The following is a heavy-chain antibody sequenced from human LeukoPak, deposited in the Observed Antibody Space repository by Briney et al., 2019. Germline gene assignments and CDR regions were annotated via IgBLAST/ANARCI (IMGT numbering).Heavy chain of an antibody. V-gene: IGHV3-23*01. Sequence: GGSLRLSCAASGFTFSSYAMSWFRQAPGEGLEWVSAISGSCCSTYYADSVKGRFTISRYNSNNTLDLQINRLRAEDTAVYYCARGGGIVATIGILELDYWGQGTMVTVSS. CDR3: ARGGGIVATIGILELDY. J-gene: IGHJ4*02. CDR2: ISGSCCST. D-gene: IGHD5-12*01. CDR1: GFTFSSYA.